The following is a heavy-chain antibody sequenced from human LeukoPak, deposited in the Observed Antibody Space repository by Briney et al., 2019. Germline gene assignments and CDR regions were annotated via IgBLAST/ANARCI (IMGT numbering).Heavy chain of an antibody. V-gene: IGHV5-51*01. CDR2: IYPGDSDT. CDR1: GYSFTSYW. J-gene: IGHJ4*02. Sequence: GESLKISCKGSGYSFTSYWIGWVRQMPGKGLEWMGIIYPGDSDTRYSPSFQGQVTISADKSIRTAYLQWSSLRASDTAMYYCARRSGSGWYSYYFDYWGQGTLVTVSS. D-gene: IGHD6-19*01. CDR3: ARRSGSGWYSYYFDY.